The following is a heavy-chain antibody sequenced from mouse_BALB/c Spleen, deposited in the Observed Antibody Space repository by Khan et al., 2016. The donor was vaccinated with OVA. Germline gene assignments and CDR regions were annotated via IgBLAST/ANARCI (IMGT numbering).Heavy chain of an antibody. CDR2: IYPASDNA. V-gene: IGHV1-77*01. Sequence: QVQLKESGPELVKPGASVKMSCKASGYTFTYYVITWVKQRTGQGLEWIGEIYPASDNAYYNERFKGKATLTAAKSSNTTHMQLSSLTSEDSAVYFCARGDGYDGYFDYWGQGTTLTVSS. J-gene: IGHJ2*01. D-gene: IGHD2-2*01. CDR1: GYTFTYYV. CDR3: ARGDGYDGYFDY.